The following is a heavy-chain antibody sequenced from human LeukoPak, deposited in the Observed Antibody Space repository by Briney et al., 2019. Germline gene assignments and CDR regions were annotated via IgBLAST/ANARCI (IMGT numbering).Heavy chain of an antibody. CDR3: ARVPASGSYQAVDDY. J-gene: IGHJ4*02. D-gene: IGHD1-26*01. CDR2: INPSGGGT. Sequence: GASVKVSCKASGYTFTSYYMHWVRQAPGQGLEWMGIINPSGGGTSYAQKFQGRVTMTRDMSTSTVYMELSSLRSEDTAVYYCARVPASGSYQAVDDYWGQGTLVTVSS. V-gene: IGHV1-46*01. CDR1: GYTFTSYY.